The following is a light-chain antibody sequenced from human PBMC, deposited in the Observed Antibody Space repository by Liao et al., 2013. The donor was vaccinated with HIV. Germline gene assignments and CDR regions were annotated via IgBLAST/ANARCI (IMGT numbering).Light chain of an antibody. V-gene: IGLV3-1*01. J-gene: IGLJ2*01. CDR3: QAWDTSTADVV. Sequence: SYAVTQPPSVSVSPGQTASITCSGDRLGDKYACWYQQKPGQSPVLVIYQDTKRPSGIPERFSGSNSGNTATLTISGTQAMDEADYYCQAWDTSTADVVFGGGTKLTVL. CDR2: QDT. CDR1: RLGDKY.